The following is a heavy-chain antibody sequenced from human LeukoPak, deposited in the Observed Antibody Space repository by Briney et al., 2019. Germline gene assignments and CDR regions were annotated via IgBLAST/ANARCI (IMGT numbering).Heavy chain of an antibody. CDR1: GGSISSYY. J-gene: IGHJ6*03. CDR2: IYYSGST. D-gene: IGHD6-6*01. Sequence: SETLSLTCTVSGGSISSYYWSWIRQPPGKGLEWIGYIYYSGSTNYNPSLKSRVTMSVDTSKNQFSLKLSSVTAADTAVYYCARMSREQLVRYYYYYMDVWGKGTTVTVSS. V-gene: IGHV4-59*12. CDR3: ARMSREQLVRYYYYYMDV.